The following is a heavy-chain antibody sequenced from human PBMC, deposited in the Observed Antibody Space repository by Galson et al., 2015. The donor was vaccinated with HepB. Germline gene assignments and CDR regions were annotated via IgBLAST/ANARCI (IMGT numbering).Heavy chain of an antibody. CDR2: IIPILGIA. CDR1: GGTFSSYA. J-gene: IGHJ5*02. CDR3: ARDFTHYTPPPRCCAGDTAMVSFLFVRWFDP. V-gene: IGHV1-69*04. Sequence: SCKASGGTFSSYAISWVRQAPGQGLEWMGRIIPILGIANYAQKFQGRVTITADKSTSTAYMELSSLRSEDTAVYYCARDFTHYTPPPRCCAGDTAMVSFLFVRWFDPWGQGTLVTVSS. D-gene: IGHD5-18*01.